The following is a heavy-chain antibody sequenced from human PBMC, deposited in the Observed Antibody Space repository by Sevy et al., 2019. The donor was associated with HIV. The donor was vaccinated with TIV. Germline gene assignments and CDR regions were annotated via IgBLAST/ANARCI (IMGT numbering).Heavy chain of an antibody. V-gene: IGHV3-30*02. D-gene: IGHD2-8*01. CDR3: ARGRKTTQEWLEELDYYYGMDV. CDR1: GFTFSTYD. CDR2: IRYDGSNK. J-gene: IGHJ6*02. Sequence: GGSLRLSCAASGFTFSTYDMHWVRQALGKGLEWVAYIRYDGSNKYYGDSVRGRFTISRDNSKSTLYVQLNSLRAEDTAVYYCARGRKTTQEWLEELDYYYGMDVWGQGTSVTVSS.